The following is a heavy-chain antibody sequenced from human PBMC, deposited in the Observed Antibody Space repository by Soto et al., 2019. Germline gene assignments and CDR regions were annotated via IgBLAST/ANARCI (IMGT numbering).Heavy chain of an antibody. CDR3: ANRVFWSVSPSPYYLNY. CDR2: ISGSGGNT. CDR1: GFTFSGYA. V-gene: IGHV3-23*01. Sequence: GGSLRLSCAASGFTFSGYAMTWVRQAPGKGLEWVSSISGSGGNTYHADSVKGRFTISRDNSKNTLYLQMNGLRTEDTAVYYCANRVFWSVSPSPYYLNYWGQGTLVTVSS. D-gene: IGHD3-3*01. J-gene: IGHJ4*02.